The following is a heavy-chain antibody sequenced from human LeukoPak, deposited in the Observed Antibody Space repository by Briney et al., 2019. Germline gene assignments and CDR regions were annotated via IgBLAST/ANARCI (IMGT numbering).Heavy chain of an antibody. J-gene: IGHJ4*02. CDR2: IKQDGGEK. CDR3: ARINYYDSSGKIFDY. D-gene: IGHD3-22*01. CDR1: GFTFSTYW. V-gene: IGHV3-7*01. Sequence: GGSLRLSCAASGFTFSTYWMSWVRQAPGKGLEWVANIKQDGGEKYYVDSVKGRFTISRDNAKNSLYLQMNSLRAEDTAVYYCARINYYDSSGKIFDYWGQGTLVTVSS.